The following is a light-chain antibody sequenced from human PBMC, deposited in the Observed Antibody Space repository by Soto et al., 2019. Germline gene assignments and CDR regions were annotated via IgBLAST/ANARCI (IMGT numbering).Light chain of an antibody. CDR3: QQYSTASRA. CDR1: QSVLYSSNNKNY. CDR2: WAS. J-gene: IGKJ1*01. Sequence: DIVMTQSPDSLAVSLGERATINCKSSQSVLYSSNNKNYLAWYQQKPGQPPKLLISWASTRESGVPDRFSGSGSETDFTLSISSLQAEDVAVYYCQQYSTASRALGQGTKVEIK. V-gene: IGKV4-1*01.